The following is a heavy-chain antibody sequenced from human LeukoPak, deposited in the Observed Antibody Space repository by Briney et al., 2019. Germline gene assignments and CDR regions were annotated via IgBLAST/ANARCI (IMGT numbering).Heavy chain of an antibody. J-gene: IGHJ4*02. Sequence: ASVKVSCKASEYTFTGYYIHWVRQAPGQGLEWMGWMNPNSGNTGYAQKFQGRVTMTRNTSISTAYMELSSLRSEDTAVYYCAKDYDILTGYLWGQGTLVTVSS. V-gene: IGHV1-8*02. CDR2: MNPNSGNT. CDR1: EYTFTGYY. CDR3: AKDYDILTGYL. D-gene: IGHD3-9*01.